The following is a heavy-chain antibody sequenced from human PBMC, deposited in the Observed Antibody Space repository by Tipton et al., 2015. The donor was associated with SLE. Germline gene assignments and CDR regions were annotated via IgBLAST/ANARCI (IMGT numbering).Heavy chain of an antibody. V-gene: IGHV1-18*01. CDR2: ISAYNGNT. CDR1: GYTFTSYG. CDR3: AREGEYYDSILGAFDI. J-gene: IGHJ3*02. Sequence: QSGPEVKKPGASVKVSCKASGYTFTSYGISWVRQAPGQGLEWMGWISAYNGNTNYAQKLQGRVTMTTDTSTSTAYMELSSLRSEDTAVYYCAREGEYYDSILGAFDIWGQGTMVTVSS. D-gene: IGHD3-22*01.